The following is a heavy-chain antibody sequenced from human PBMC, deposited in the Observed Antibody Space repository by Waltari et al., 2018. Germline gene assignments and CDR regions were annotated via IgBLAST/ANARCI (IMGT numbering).Heavy chain of an antibody. Sequence: QVQLVQSGAEVKKPGASVKVSCKASGYTFTGYYMHWVRQAPGQGLEWMGRINPNSGGTNYAQKFQGRVTMTRDTSISTAYMELSRLRSDDTAVCYCAIGVGAIHHYYYYGMDVWGQGTTVTVSS. CDR3: AIGVGAIHHYYYYGMDV. J-gene: IGHJ6*02. D-gene: IGHD1-26*01. V-gene: IGHV1-2*06. CDR2: INPNSGGT. CDR1: GYTFTGYY.